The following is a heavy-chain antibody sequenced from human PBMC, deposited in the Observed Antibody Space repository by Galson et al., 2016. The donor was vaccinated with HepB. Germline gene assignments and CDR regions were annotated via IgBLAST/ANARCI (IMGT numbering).Heavy chain of an antibody. V-gene: IGHV1-46*01. CDR2: INPSAGST. Sequence: SVKVSCKASGYIFSSFKMHWVRQAPGQGLGWMGIINPSAGSTGYAQRFQGRITMTRDTSTSTFYMELSSLRSDDTAVYYCARGGYNYGGYWGQGTLVTVSS. J-gene: IGHJ4*02. CDR3: ARGGYNYGGY. D-gene: IGHD5-18*01. CDR1: GYIFSSFK.